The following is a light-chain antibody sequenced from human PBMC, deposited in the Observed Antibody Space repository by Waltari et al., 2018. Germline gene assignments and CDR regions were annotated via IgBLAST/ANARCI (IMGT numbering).Light chain of an antibody. Sequence: YNYVSWYQHPPCKAPKLILFYVNKRPSWFSVRFSGSNSGNTASLTISGLQAEDGADYHCTSLWVFGRGTKVTIL. V-gene: IGLV2-14*03. CDR1: YNY. CDR2: YVN. CDR3: TSLWV. J-gene: IGLJ1*01.